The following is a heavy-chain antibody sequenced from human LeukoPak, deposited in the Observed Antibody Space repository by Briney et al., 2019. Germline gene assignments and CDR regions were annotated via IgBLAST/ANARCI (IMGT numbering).Heavy chain of an antibody. CDR2: ISETGRST. V-gene: IGHV3-23*01. Sequence: GGSLRLSCAASGFTFSTYTMNWVRQAPGKGLEWVSTISETGRSTYYADSAKGQFTISRDNSKNTLYLQMNSLRAEDTAVYYCAKDRGYSYGISEYWGQGTLVTVSS. J-gene: IGHJ4*02. D-gene: IGHD5-18*01. CDR3: AKDRGYSYGISEY. CDR1: GFTFSTYT.